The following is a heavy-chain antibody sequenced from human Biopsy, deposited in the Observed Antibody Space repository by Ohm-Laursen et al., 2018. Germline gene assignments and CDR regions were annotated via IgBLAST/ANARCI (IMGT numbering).Heavy chain of an antibody. V-gene: IGHV1-69*06. CDR3: ARGRTLGDCSGSSCYSGDN. Sequence: SSVKVSCKASGYTFTDYYIHWVRQSPGQGLEWMGGITPIFDTANYAQKFQGRVTITADRSASTAYMELSSLTSDDTAVYYCARGRTLGDCSGSSCYSGDNWGQGTLVTVSS. J-gene: IGHJ4*02. CDR2: ITPIFDTA. D-gene: IGHD2-15*01. CDR1: GYTFTDYY.